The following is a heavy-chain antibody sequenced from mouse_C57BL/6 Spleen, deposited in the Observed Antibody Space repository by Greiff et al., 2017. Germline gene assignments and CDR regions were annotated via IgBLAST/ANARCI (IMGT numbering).Heavy chain of an antibody. D-gene: IGHD1-1*01. Sequence: QVQLKQPGTELVKPGASVKLSCKASGYTFTSYWMHWVKQRPGQGLEWIGNINPSNGGTNYNEKFKSKATLTVDKSSSTAYMQLSSLTSEDSAVYYCARDRATVVPNWYFDVWGTGTTVTVSS. CDR1: GYTFTSYW. CDR3: ARDRATVVPNWYFDV. V-gene: IGHV1-53*01. J-gene: IGHJ1*03. CDR2: INPSNGGT.